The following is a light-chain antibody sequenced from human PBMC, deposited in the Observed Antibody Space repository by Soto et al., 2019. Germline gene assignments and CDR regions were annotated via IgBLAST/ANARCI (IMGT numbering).Light chain of an antibody. J-gene: IGKJ5*01. V-gene: IGKV3-20*01. CDR1: HSVSRTY. CDR2: GAS. Sequence: EIVLTQSPGTLSLSPGERATLSCRASHSVSRTYLAWYQQKPGQAPRLLIYGASDRATGTPDRFSGSGSGTDFTLTISRLEPEDSAVYYCQQFDASVTFGQGTRLDIK. CDR3: QQFDASVT.